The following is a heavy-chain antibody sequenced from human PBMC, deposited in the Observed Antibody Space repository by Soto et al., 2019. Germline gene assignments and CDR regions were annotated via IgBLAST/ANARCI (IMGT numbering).Heavy chain of an antibody. V-gene: IGHV3-11*01. CDR1: GFIFSDYY. CDR2: ISSTGTTT. D-gene: IGHD3-9*01. Sequence: QVQLVESGGGLVKPGGSLRLSCAASGFIFSDYYMTWIRQAPGKGLEWVSYISSTGTTTYDADSVKGRFTISRGNGKNSLCLQMNTLRGADTAVYYCAGTIDCWGRGTLVTVSS. CDR3: AGTIDC. J-gene: IGHJ2*01.